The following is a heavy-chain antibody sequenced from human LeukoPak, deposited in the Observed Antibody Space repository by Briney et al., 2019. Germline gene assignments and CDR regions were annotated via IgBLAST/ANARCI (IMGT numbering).Heavy chain of an antibody. D-gene: IGHD3-10*01. CDR1: GGSISSSTYY. Sequence: SETLSLTCTVSGGSISSSTYYWGWIRQPPGKGLEWIGNIYYNGNTYYNPSLKSRVTISADTSKNQFSLKLSSVTAADTAVYYCARDGKEFGTLDYWGQGTLVTVSS. J-gene: IGHJ4*02. V-gene: IGHV4-39*07. CDR2: IYYNGNT. CDR3: ARDGKEFGTLDY.